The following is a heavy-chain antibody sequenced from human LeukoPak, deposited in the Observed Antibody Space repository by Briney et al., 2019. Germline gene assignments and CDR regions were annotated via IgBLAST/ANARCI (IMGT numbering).Heavy chain of an antibody. CDR3: ARDEGLMTSLILNY. CDR1: GFTFSSYA. J-gene: IGHJ4*02. Sequence: GGSLRLSCAASGFTFSSYAMHWVRQAPGKGLEWVAVISYDGSNKYYADSVKGRFTISRDNSKNTLYLQMNSLRSDDTAVYYCARDEGLMTSLILNYWGQGTLVTVSS. D-gene: IGHD2-15*01. V-gene: IGHV3-30-3*01. CDR2: ISYDGSNK.